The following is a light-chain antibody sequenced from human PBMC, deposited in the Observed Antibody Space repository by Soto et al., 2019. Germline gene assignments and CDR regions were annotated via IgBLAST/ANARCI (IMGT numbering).Light chain of an antibody. J-gene: IGLJ2*01. V-gene: IGLV4-69*01. CDR2: LNSDGSH. CDR3: QTWGTGPHVV. CDR1: SGHSSYA. Sequence: QPVLTQSPSASASLGASVKRTCTLSSGHSSYAIAWHQQQPEKGPRYLMKLNSDGSHSKGDGIPDRFSGSSSGAERYLTISSLQSEDEADYYCQTWGTGPHVVFGGGTKLTVL.